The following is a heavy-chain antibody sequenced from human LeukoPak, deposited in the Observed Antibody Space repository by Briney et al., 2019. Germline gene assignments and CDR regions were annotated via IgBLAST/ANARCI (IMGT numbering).Heavy chain of an antibody. CDR3: ARGGSYLSAFDI. CDR1: GFTFSSYG. D-gene: IGHD1-26*01. CDR2: ISYDGRNK. Sequence: PGGSLRLSCTASGFTFSSYGIHWVRQAPGKGLEWVAVISYDGRNKNYTDSVKGRFTLSRDNSKNTLYLQMNSLRAEDTALYYCARGGSYLSAFDIWGQGTMVTVSS. J-gene: IGHJ3*02. V-gene: IGHV3-30*03.